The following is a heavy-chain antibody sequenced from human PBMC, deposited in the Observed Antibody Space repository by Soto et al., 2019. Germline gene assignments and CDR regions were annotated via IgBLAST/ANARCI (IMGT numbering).Heavy chain of an antibody. D-gene: IGHD5-12*01. J-gene: IGHJ4*02. Sequence: EVQLLESGGGLVQPGGSLRLSCAASGFTFSSYAMSWVRQALGKGLEWVSAISGSGGSTYYADSVKGRFTISRDNSKNTLYLQMNSLRAEDTAVYYCAKDTTRGYSGYDDYWGQGTLVTVSS. V-gene: IGHV3-23*01. CDR3: AKDTTRGYSGYDDY. CDR1: GFTFSSYA. CDR2: ISGSGGST.